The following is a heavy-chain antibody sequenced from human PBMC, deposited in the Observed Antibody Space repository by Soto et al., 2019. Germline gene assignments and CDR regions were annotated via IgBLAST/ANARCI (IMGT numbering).Heavy chain of an antibody. CDR3: ARGSSSSGVDYYYYGMDV. V-gene: IGHV1-18*01. CDR2: ISAYNGNT. J-gene: IGHJ6*02. CDR1: GYTFTSYG. Sequence: ASVKVSCKASGYTFTSYGISWVRQAPGQGLEWMGWISAYNGNTNYAQKFQGRVTITTDKSTSTVYMELRSLRSEDTAVFYCARGSSSSGVDYYYYGMDVWGQGTTVTVSS. D-gene: IGHD6-6*01.